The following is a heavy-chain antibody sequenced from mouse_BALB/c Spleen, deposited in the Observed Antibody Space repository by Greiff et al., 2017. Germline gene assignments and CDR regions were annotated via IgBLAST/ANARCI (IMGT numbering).Heavy chain of an antibody. Sequence: EVQVVESGGGLVQPGGSRKLSCAASGFTFSSFGMHWVRQAPEKGLEWVAYISSGSSTIYYADTVRGRVTISRDNPKNTLFLQMTSLRSEDTAMYYCARYTNGSSHRYFDVWGAGTTGTVSS. V-gene: IGHV5-17*02. J-gene: IGHJ1*01. CDR1: GFTFSSFG. D-gene: IGHD1-1*01. CDR3: ARYTNGSSHRYFDV. CDR2: ISSGSSTI.